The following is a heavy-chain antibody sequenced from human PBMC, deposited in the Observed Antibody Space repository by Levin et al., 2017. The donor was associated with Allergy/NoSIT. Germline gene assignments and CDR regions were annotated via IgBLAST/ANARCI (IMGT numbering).Heavy chain of an antibody. V-gene: IGHV3-53*01. CDR2: IYTTGTT. D-gene: IGHD6-13*01. CDR1: GPGVSKNY. Sequence: ETLSLTCAPSGPGVSKNYLTWVRQAPGKGLEWVANIYTTGTTFYTDSVRGRFTISRDNSKNILSLQLDDLRVDDTALYYCPREATYGSGWFFDNWGQGIPVTVS. CDR3: PREATYGSGWFFDN. J-gene: IGHJ4*02.